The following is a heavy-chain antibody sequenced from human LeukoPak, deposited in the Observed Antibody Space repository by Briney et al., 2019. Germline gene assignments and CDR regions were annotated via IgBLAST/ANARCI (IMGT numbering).Heavy chain of an antibody. CDR3: ARHDWELKGSDY. D-gene: IGHD1-26*01. V-gene: IGHV3-74*01. CDR2: INTDGSST. Sequence: GGSLRLSCGASGFTFSSYWMHWVRQAPGKGLVWVSRINTDGSSTTYADSVKGRFTISRDNAKNTLYLQMNSLRAEDTAVYYCARHDWELKGSDYWGQGTLVTVSS. CDR1: GFTFSSYW. J-gene: IGHJ4*02.